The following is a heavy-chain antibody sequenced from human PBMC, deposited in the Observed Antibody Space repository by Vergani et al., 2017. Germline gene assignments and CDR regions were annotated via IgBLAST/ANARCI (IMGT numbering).Heavy chain of an antibody. CDR2: ISGSGGST. V-gene: IGHV3-23*01. CDR1: GFTFSSYA. D-gene: IGHD6-19*01. J-gene: IGHJ4*02. CDR3: AKVPWQWLQGGYYFDY. Sequence: EVQLLESGGGLVQPGGSLRLSCAASGFTFSSYAMSWVRQAPGKGLEWVSAISGSGGSTYYADSVKGRFTISRDNSKNTLYLQMNSLRAEDTAVYYCAKVPWQWLQGGYYFDYWGQGTLVTVSS.